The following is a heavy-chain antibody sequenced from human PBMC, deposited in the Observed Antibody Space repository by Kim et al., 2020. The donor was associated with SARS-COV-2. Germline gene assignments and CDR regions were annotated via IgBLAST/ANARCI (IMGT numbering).Heavy chain of an antibody. CDR3: ARFWDPEGRRTPIGMDV. Sequence: ASVKVSCKASGYTFTGYYMHWVRQAPGQGLEWMGRINPNSGGTNYAQKFQGRVTMTRDTAISTAYMELSRLRSDDTAVYYCARFWDPEGRRTPIGMDVWGQGTTVTVSS. CDR1: GYTFTGYY. V-gene: IGHV1-2*06. J-gene: IGHJ6*02. CDR2: INPNSGGT. D-gene: IGHD3-10*01.